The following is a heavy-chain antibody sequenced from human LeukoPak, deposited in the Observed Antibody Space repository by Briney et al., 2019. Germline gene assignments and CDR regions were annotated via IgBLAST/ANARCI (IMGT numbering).Heavy chain of an antibody. CDR3: AKAGGYCSGGSCYSGPSYFDY. J-gene: IGHJ4*02. CDR1: GFTFSSYA. Sequence: PGGSLRLSCAASGFTFSSYAMHWVRQAPGKGLEWVAVISYDGSNKYYADSVKGRFTISRDNSKNTLYLQMNSLRAEDTAVYYCAKAGGYCSGGSCYSGPSYFDYWGQGTLVTVSS. CDR2: ISYDGSNK. D-gene: IGHD2-15*01. V-gene: IGHV3-30-3*01.